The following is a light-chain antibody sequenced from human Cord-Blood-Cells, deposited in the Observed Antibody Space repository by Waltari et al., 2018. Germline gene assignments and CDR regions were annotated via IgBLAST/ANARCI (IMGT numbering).Light chain of an antibody. J-gene: IGKJ4*01. V-gene: IGKV1-5*01. Sequence: DIQMTQSHSTLSASVGDRVTITCRASQSISSWLAWYQQKPGKAPKLLLYDASSLESGGPSRFSGSGSGTEFTLTISSLQPDDFATYYCQQYNSYSALTFGGGTKVEIK. CDR2: DAS. CDR3: QQYNSYSALT. CDR1: QSISSW.